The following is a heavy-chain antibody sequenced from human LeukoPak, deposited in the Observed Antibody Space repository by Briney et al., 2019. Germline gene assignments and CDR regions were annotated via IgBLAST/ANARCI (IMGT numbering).Heavy chain of an antibody. CDR1: GFTFDDYA. Sequence: GGPLRLSCAASGFTFDDYAMHWVRQAPGKGLEWVSGISWNSGSIGYADSVKGRFTISRDNAKNSLYLQMNSLRAEDTALYYCAKAGADITIFGVVIKSSAPFDYWGQGTLVTVSS. CDR3: AKAGADITIFGVVIKSSAPFDY. D-gene: IGHD3-3*01. J-gene: IGHJ4*02. CDR2: ISWNSGSI. V-gene: IGHV3-9*01.